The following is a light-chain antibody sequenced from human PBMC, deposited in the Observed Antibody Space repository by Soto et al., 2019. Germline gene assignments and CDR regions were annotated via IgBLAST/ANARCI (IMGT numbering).Light chain of an antibody. CDR2: SEN. V-gene: IGLV1-40*01. CDR1: SSNIGAGYD. CDR3: QSYDSSLSGYV. J-gene: IGLJ1*01. Sequence: QSVLTQPPSVSGAPGQRVTISCTGSSSNIGAGYDVHWYQQFPGTAPKLLIYSENNRPSGVPDRFSGSKSGTSASLAITGLQAEDEADYYCQSYDSSLSGYVFGTGTKVTVL.